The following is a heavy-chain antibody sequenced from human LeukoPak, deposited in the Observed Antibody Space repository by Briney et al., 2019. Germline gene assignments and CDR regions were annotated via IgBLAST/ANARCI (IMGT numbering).Heavy chain of an antibody. J-gene: IGHJ5*02. CDR3: ASQSGGSVENNWFDP. CDR2: IYYSGST. D-gene: IGHD3-10*01. Sequence: PSETLSLTCTVSGGSISSGGYYWSWIRQHPGKGLEWIGYIYYSGSTYYNPSLKSRVTISVDTSKNQFSLKLSSVTAADTAVYYCASQSGGSVENNWFDPCGQGTLVTVSS. V-gene: IGHV4-31*03. CDR1: GGSISSGGYY.